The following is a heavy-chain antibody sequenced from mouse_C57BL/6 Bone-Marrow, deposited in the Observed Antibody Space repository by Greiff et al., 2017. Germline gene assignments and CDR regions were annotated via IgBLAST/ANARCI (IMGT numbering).Heavy chain of an antibody. CDR1: GYTFTSYW. Sequence: QSCKASGYTFTSYWMHWVKQRPGRGLEWIGRIDPNSGGTKYNEKFKSKASLTVDKPSSTAYMQLSSLTSEDSAVYYCARGLTTVVPFDYWGQGTTLTVSS. V-gene: IGHV1-72*01. D-gene: IGHD1-1*01. J-gene: IGHJ2*01. CDR3: ARGLTTVVPFDY. CDR2: IDPNSGGT.